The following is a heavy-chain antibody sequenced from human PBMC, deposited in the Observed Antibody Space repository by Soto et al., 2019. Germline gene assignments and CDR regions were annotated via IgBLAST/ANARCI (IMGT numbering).Heavy chain of an antibody. CDR2: LSYTGNSYNP. V-gene: IGHV4-30-4*01. Sequence: QVQLQESGPGLVKASQTLSLTCTVSGASISGSDHYWSWIRQPPGKGLEWIGHLSYTGNSYNPYYHPSLQSRPTMSLDTSKNRFSLNMTSLTAAVTALDFSARSGRSLHDYWDQRALVSVSS. D-gene: IGHD1-26*01. J-gene: IGHJ4*02. CDR3: ARSGRSLHDY. CDR1: GASISGSDHY.